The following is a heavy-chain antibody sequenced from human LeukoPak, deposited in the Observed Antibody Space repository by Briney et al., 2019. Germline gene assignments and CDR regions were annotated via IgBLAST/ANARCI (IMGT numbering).Heavy chain of an antibody. CDR1: RGSISGYS. V-gene: IGHV4-59*05. D-gene: IGHD3-22*01. J-gene: IGHJ4*02. CDR2: IYYSWDT. CDR3: ATTSYYYDSPDY. Sequence: PSETLSLTCTVSRGSISGYSWSWIRQSPGGGLEWIGSIYYSWDTYYNPSLKSRVTISVDTSKNQFSLKLSSVTAADTAVYYCATTSYYYDSPDYWGQGTLVTVSS.